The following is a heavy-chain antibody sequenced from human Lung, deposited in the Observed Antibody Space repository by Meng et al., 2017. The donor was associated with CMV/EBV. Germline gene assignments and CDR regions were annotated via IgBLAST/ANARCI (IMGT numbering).Heavy chain of an antibody. Sequence: SCAASAFTVSSNYMSWVRQAPGKGLEWVSVIYSGGITYYAGSVKGRFTISRDNSKNTLYLQMNSLRAEDTAVYYCARGGGGGDLLYYYYGMDVWXQGTXVNVAS. CDR3: ARGGGGGDLLYYYYGMDV. J-gene: IGHJ6*02. CDR2: IYSGGIT. V-gene: IGHV3-53*01. CDR1: AFTVSSNY. D-gene: IGHD2-21*02.